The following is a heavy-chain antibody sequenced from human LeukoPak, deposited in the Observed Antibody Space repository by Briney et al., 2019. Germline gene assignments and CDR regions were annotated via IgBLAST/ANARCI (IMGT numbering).Heavy chain of an antibody. J-gene: IGHJ4*02. CDR3: AKVPYIAAGVGDFDY. CDR1: GFTFSTYG. CDR2: IWYDGINR. Sequence: GGSLRLSCVASGFTFSTYGMHWVRQAPGKGLEWVAVIWYDGINRYYADSVKGRFTISRDNSKNTLYLQMNSLRAEDTAVYYCAKVPYIAAGVGDFDYWGQGTLVTVSS. V-gene: IGHV3-33*06. D-gene: IGHD6-13*01.